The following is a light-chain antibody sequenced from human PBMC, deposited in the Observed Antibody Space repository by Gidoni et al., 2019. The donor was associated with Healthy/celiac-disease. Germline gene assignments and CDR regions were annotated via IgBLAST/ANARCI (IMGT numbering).Light chain of an antibody. CDR1: QTVSANF. Sequence: EPVLTQFPGTLSVSPGERATIFCRATQTVSANFLAWYQQKPGQPPTLLIYDASRRATGVPDRFSGSGSGTDFSLTINRLQTEDSALYYCQQYGAPPLTFGGGTRVEI. V-gene: IGKV3-20*01. J-gene: IGKJ4*01. CDR2: DAS. CDR3: QQYGAPPLT.